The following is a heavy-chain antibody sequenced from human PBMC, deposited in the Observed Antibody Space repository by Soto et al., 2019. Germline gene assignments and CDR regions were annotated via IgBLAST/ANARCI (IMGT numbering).Heavy chain of an antibody. CDR1: GGTFSSYA. CDR3: ARVPDYDSSGYYGY. Sequence: SVKVSCKASGGTFSSYAISWVRQAPGQGLEWMGGIIPIFGTANYAQKFQGRVTITADESTSTAYMELSSLRSEDTAVYYCARVPDYDSSGYYGYWGQGTLVTVS. CDR2: IIPIFGTA. V-gene: IGHV1-69*13. J-gene: IGHJ4*02. D-gene: IGHD3-22*01.